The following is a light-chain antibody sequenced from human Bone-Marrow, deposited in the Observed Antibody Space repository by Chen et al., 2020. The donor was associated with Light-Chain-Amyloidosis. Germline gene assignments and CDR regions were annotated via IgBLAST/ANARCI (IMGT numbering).Light chain of an antibody. CDR3: QQYYSTPLT. V-gene: IGKV4-1*01. CDR1: QSVLYSSNNKNY. Sequence: IVMTQSPESMAVSLGESATIKCKSSQSVLYSSNNKNYLAWYQQQPGQPPKLLIYWASTRESGVPDRFSGSGSGTDFTLTISSLQAEDVAVYYCQQYYSTPLTFGGGTKVEIK. J-gene: IGKJ4*01. CDR2: WAS.